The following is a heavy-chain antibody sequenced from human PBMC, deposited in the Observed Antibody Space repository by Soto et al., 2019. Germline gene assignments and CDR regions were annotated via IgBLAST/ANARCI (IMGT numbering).Heavy chain of an antibody. Sequence: QVQLVDSGGGVVQPGRSLRLSCAASGFTFSNYGMHRVRQAPGKGLEWVALISYDGSAKYYADSVKGRFTISRDNSKNTMYLQMNSLRAEDTAVYYCAKETPLQRRYYDGSGYYYFDYWGQGTLVTVSS. CDR1: GFTFSNYG. CDR2: ISYDGSAK. D-gene: IGHD3-22*01. V-gene: IGHV3-30*18. J-gene: IGHJ4*02. CDR3: AKETPLQRRYYDGSGYYYFDY.